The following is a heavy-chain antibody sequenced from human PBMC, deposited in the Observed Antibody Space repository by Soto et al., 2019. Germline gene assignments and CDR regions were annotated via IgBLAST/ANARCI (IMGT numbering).Heavy chain of an antibody. J-gene: IGHJ6*02. D-gene: IGHD6-13*01. V-gene: IGHV3-9*01. CDR3: ANGHSITFYYGMDF. Sequence: EVQLVESGGGLVQPGRSLRLSCAASGFTFNDYAMHWVRQAPGKGLEWVSGMSWYSGSIGYADSVKGRFTLSRDKAKNSPYLQMNSLSAEDTAWYYCANGHSITFYYGMDFSRQWTTVTVSS. CDR1: GFTFNDYA. CDR2: MSWYSGSI.